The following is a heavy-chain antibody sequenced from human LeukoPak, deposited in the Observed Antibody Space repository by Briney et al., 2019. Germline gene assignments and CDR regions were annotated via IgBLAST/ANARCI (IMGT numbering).Heavy chain of an antibody. CDR2: ITWNSGTI. J-gene: IGHJ3*01. V-gene: IGHV3-9*01. Sequence: GGSLRLSCAASGFTFDHYSIHWVRQAPGKGLEWVSGITWNSGTIVYVDSVKGRFTISRDNAKNSLYLQMNSLRVEDTALYYCAKDRGGSSELGDAFDVWGQGTMVRVSS. CDR1: GFTFDHYS. CDR3: AKDRGGSSELGDAFDV. D-gene: IGHD1-26*01.